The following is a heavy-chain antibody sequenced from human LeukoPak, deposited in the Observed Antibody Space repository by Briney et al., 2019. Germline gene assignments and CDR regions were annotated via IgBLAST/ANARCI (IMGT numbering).Heavy chain of an antibody. J-gene: IGHJ4*02. CDR2: IIPILGIA. D-gene: IGHD5-18*01. CDR1: GGTFSSYA. V-gene: IGHV1-69*04. CDR3: ASGGRGYSYGYYRLDY. Sequence: GASVKVSCKASGGTFSSYAISWVRQAPGQGLEWMGRIIPILGIANYAQKFQGRVTITADKSTSTAYMELSSLRSEDTAVYYCASGGRGYSYGYYRLDYWGQGTLVTVS.